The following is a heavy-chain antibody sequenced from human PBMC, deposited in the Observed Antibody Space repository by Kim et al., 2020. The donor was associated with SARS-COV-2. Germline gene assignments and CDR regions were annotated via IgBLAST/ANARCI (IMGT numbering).Heavy chain of an antibody. J-gene: IGHJ4*02. CDR3: ATTGRGYTYGFFDY. D-gene: IGHD5-18*01. CDR1: GFTFSTYN. CDR2: ISSSSNTI. Sequence: GGSLRLSCAASGFTFSTYNMNWVRQVPGKGLEWVSYISSSSNTIYYADSVKGRFTISRDNAKNSLYLQMDSLRDEDTAVYYCATTGRGYTYGFFDYWGQG. V-gene: IGHV3-48*02.